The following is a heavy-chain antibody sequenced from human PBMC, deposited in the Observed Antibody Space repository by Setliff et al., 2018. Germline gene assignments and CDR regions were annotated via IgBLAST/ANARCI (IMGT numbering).Heavy chain of an antibody. J-gene: IGHJ5*02. Sequence: PSETLSLTCTVSGVSIRSYYWSWIRQPPGKGLEWIGYIFYSGSSNYNPSLQSRVSISVATFENHFSLKLNSLTAADTAVYYCARVTNWGLDLRFDPWGQGILVTVSS. CDR1: GVSIRSYY. CDR2: IFYSGSS. V-gene: IGHV4-59*01. D-gene: IGHD7-27*01. CDR3: ARVTNWGLDLRFDP.